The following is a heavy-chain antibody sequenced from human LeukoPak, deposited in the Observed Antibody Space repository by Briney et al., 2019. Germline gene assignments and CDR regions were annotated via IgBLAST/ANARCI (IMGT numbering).Heavy chain of an antibody. V-gene: IGHV4-31*03. CDR1: GGSISSGGYY. J-gene: IGHJ4*02. CDR3: ARGGAGPVDY. Sequence: PSEALSLTCTVSGGSISSGGYYWSWIRQHPGKGLEWIGYIYYSGSTYYNPSLKSRVTISVDTSKNQFSLKLSSVTAADTAVYYCARGGAGPVDYWGQGTLVTVSS. CDR2: IYYSGST. D-gene: IGHD1-26*01.